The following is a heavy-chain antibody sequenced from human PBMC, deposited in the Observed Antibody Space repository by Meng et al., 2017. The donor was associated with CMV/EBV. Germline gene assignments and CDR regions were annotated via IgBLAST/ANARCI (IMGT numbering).Heavy chain of an antibody. CDR2: IKQDGSEK. J-gene: IGHJ6*02. V-gene: IGHV3-7*01. CDR3: ARSDCSSTSCYNYYYYGMDV. D-gene: IGHD2-2*02. Sequence: GESLKISCAASGFTFSSYWMSWVRQAPGKGLEWVANIKQDGSEKYYVDSAKGRFTISRDNAKNSLYLQMNSLRAEDTAVYYCARSDCSSTSCYNYYYYGMDVWGQGTTVTVSS. CDR1: GFTFSSYW.